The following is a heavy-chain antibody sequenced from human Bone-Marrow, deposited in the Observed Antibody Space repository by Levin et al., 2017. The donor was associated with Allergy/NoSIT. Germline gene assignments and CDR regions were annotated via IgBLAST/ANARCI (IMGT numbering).Heavy chain of an antibody. CDR3: ATAVRPLLVYYGMDV. V-gene: IGHV1-24*01. CDR1: GYSLSELS. D-gene: IGHD6-6*01. CDR2: LDPEDGER. J-gene: IGHJ6*02. Sequence: GESLKISCKVSGYSLSELSMHWVRQAPGKGLEWMGGLDPEDGERIYAQKFQGRVTMTEDTSTDTAYMELSSLRSEDTAVYFCATAVRPLLVYYGMDVWGLGTMVTVSS.